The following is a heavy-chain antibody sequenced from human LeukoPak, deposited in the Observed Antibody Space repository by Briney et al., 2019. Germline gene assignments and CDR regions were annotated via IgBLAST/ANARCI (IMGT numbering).Heavy chain of an antibody. CDR3: ARTPKDVRFDWLLYSDF. J-gene: IGHJ4*02. V-gene: IGHV1-69*05. D-gene: IGHD3-9*01. CDR2: IMPLLGTS. Sequence: ASVKVSCKASGDTFRTYAITWVRQAPGQGLERMGGIMPLLGTSKYAQKFQARVTMTTDESSSTVYMELSSLKSEDTAVYYCARTPKDVRFDWLLYSDFWGQGTLVTVSS. CDR1: GDTFRTYA.